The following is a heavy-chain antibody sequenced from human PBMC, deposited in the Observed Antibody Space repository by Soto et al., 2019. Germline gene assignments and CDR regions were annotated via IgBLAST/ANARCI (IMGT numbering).Heavy chain of an antibody. Sequence: EVQLLESGGGLVQPGGSLRLSCAASGFTFSSYAMRWVRQAPVKGLEWVSALSGSGGSTYYADSVKGRFTISRDNSKKTLYLQRDSVRAEDGAVYYCARRGSGSYYDYWGQGTLVTVSS. CDR1: GFTFSSYA. CDR3: ARRGSGSYYDY. CDR2: LSGSGGST. D-gene: IGHD1-26*01. J-gene: IGHJ4*02. V-gene: IGHV3-23*01.